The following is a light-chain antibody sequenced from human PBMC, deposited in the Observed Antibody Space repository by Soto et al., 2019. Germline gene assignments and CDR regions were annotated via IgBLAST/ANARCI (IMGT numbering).Light chain of an antibody. J-gene: IGLJ1*01. CDR1: TSNIGADYD. Sequence: QSVLTQPPSVSGAPGQRVTISCTGTTSNIGADYDVHWYQQVPGRAPKLLIYGNSNRPSGVPDRFSGSKSGTSASLAITGLQPEDEADYFCQSYDITLMLSGYYVFGTGTKLTVL. CDR3: QSYDITLMLSGYYV. CDR2: GNS. V-gene: IGLV1-40*01.